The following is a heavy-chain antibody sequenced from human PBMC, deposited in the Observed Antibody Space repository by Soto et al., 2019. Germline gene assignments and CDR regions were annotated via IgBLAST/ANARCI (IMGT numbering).Heavy chain of an antibody. Sequence: VESGGGVVQPGRSLRLSCTASRFTFSSYGMHWVRQAPGKGLEWVAVISHDGSNKYYADSVKGRFTISRDNSKNTLYLQMNSLRAEDTAVYYCAKDDNYDYVWGTYRSLYFDYWGRGTLVTVSS. CDR1: RFTFSSYG. CDR2: ISHDGSNK. CDR3: AKDDNYDYVWGTYRSLYFDY. D-gene: IGHD3-16*02. J-gene: IGHJ4*02. V-gene: IGHV3-30*18.